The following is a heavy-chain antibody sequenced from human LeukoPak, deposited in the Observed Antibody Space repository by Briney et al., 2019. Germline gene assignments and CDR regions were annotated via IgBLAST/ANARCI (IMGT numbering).Heavy chain of an antibody. CDR1: GFTFSSHL. D-gene: IGHD1-26*01. V-gene: IGHV3-74*01. Sequence: GGSLRLSCAASGFTFSSHLMHWVRQAPGKGLVWVSRISSDGTYTNYADSVRGRFTISRDNAKNTLYLQMNSLRAEDTAVYYCAGGPRSSGSYYLRDFWGQGALLTLSS. CDR2: ISSDGTYT. J-gene: IGHJ4*02. CDR3: AGGPRSSGSYYLRDF.